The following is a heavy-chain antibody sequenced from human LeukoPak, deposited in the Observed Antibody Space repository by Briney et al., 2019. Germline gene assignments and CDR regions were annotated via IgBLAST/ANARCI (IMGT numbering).Heavy chain of an antibody. V-gene: IGHV3-9*01. CDR1: GFTFDDYA. CDR2: ISWNSGSI. Sequence: GRSLRLSCAASGFTFDDYAMHWVRRAPGKGLEWVSGISWNSGSIGYADSVKGRFTISRDNAKNSLYLQMNSQRAEDTALYYCAKYGDCTNGVCNDYWGQGTLVTVSS. CDR3: AKYGDCTNGVCNDY. D-gene: IGHD2-8*01. J-gene: IGHJ4*02.